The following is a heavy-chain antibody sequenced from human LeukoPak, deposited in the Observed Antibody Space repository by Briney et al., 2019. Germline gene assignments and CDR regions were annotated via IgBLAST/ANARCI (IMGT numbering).Heavy chain of an antibody. J-gene: IGHJ6*03. D-gene: IGHD2-2*01. Sequence: GASVKVSCKASGGTFSSYAISWVRQAPGQGLEWMGGIIPIFGTANYAQKFQGRVTITTDESTSTAYMELNSLRSEDTAVYYCARDSVVVPAAINYYYYMDVWGKGTTVTVSS. CDR2: IIPIFGTA. CDR1: GGTFSSYA. V-gene: IGHV1-69*05. CDR3: ARDSVVVPAAINYYYYMDV.